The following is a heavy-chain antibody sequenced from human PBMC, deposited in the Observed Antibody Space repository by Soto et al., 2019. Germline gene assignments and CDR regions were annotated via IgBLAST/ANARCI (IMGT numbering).Heavy chain of an antibody. CDR2: MNPNSGNT. V-gene: IGHV1-8*01. CDR1: GYTFTSYD. Sequence: ASVKVSCKASGYTFTSYDINWVRQATGQGLEWMGWMNPNSGNTGYAQKFQGRVTMTRNTSISTAYMELSSLRSEDTAVYYCARAPAFYCSSTSCSYGPYYYYYMDVWGKGTTVTVSS. J-gene: IGHJ6*03. D-gene: IGHD2-2*01. CDR3: ARAPAFYCSSTSCSYGPYYYYYMDV.